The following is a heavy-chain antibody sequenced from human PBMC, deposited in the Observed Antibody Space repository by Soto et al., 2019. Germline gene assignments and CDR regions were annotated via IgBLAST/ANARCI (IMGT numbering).Heavy chain of an antibody. D-gene: IGHD5-12*01. CDR2: INPNSGGT. CDR3: AALNKVVATISSYYYGMDV. V-gene: IGHV1-2*04. CDR1: GYTFTGYY. J-gene: IGHJ6*02. Sequence: ASVKVSCKASGYTFTGYYMHWVRQAPGQGLEWMGWINPNSGGTNYAQKFQGWVTMTRDTSISTAYMELSRLRSDDTAVYYCAALNKVVATISSYYYGMDVWGQGTTVTVSS.